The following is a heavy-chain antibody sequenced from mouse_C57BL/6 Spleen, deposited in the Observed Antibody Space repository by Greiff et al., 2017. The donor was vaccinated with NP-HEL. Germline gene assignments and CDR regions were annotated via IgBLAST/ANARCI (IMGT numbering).Heavy chain of an antibody. V-gene: IGHV5-17*01. CDR2: ISSGSSTI. D-gene: IGHD2-2*01. Sequence: EVKLEESGGGLVKPGGSLKLSCAASGFTFSDYGMHWVRQAPEKGLEWVAYISSGSSTIYYADTVKGRFTISRDNAKNTLFLQMTSLRSEDTAMYYCARWLGWYFDVWGTGTTVTVSS. CDR3: ARWLGWYFDV. CDR1: GFTFSDYG. J-gene: IGHJ1*03.